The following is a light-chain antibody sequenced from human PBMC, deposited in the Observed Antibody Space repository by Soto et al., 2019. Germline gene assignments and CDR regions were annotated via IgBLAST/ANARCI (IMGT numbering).Light chain of an antibody. CDR3: QEYDNWPPEGT. J-gene: IGKJ1*01. CDR1: QSVSIN. Sequence: TVLTQSPATLSVSPGDRASLSCRASQSVSINLAWYQQKPGQAPRLLIYGASTRATGIPARFSGSGSGTEFTLTINSLQSEDFAVYYCQEYDNWPPEGTFGQGTKVEV. CDR2: GAS. V-gene: IGKV3-15*01.